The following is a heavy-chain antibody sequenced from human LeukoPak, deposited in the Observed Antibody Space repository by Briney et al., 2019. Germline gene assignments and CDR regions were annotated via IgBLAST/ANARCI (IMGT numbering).Heavy chain of an antibody. CDR2: ISGSSSTM. V-gene: IGHV3-48*01. D-gene: IGHD2-2*01. J-gene: IGHJ4*02. Sequence: PGGSLRLSCAASGFTFSTYSMNWVRQAPGKGLEWVSYISGSSSTMYYADSVKGRFTISRDSAKNSLYLQMNSLRAEDPAVYYCARFSCSSTSCFDYFDYWGQGTLVTVSS. CDR3: ARFSCSSTSCFDYFDY. CDR1: GFTFSTYS.